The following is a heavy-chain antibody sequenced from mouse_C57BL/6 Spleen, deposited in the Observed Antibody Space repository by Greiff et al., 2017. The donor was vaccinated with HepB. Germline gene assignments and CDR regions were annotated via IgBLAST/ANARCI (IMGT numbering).Heavy chain of an antibody. J-gene: IGHJ4*01. D-gene: IGHD2-4*01. CDR1: GFTFSDYG. CDR2: ISSGSSTI. CDR3: ARRYDYDRAMDY. V-gene: IGHV5-17*01. Sequence: DVMLVESGGGLVKPGGSLKLSCAASGFTFSDYGMHWVRQAPEKGLEWVAYISSGSSTIYYADTVKGRFTISRDNAKNTLFLQMTSLRSEDTAMYYCARRYDYDRAMDYWGQGTSVTVSS.